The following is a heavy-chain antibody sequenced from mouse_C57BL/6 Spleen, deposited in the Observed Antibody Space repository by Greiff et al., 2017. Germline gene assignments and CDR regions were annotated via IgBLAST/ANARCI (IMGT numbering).Heavy chain of an antibody. V-gene: IGHV1-81*01. CDR2: IYPRSGNT. D-gene: IGHD1-1*02. Sequence: VKLMESGAELARPGASVKLSCKASGYTFTSYGISWVKQRTGQGLEWIGEIYPRSGNTYYTEKFKGKATLTADKSSSTAYMELRSLTSEDSAVYFCARGGGSFDYWGQGTTLTVSS. CDR3: ARGGGSFDY. CDR1: GYTFTSYG. J-gene: IGHJ2*01.